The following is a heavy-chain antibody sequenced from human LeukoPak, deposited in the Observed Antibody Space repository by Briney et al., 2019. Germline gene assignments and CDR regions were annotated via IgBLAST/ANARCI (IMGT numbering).Heavy chain of an antibody. CDR1: GFTFSSFS. Sequence: PGGSLRLSCAASGFTFSSFSMTWVRQAPGKGLEWVSSIIVSGTTYYADSVKGRFTISRDSFRGTLFLQMNSLRAEDTAVYYCARDGIEWELGFDYWGQGTLVTVSS. V-gene: IGHV3-23*01. J-gene: IGHJ4*02. CDR2: IIVSGTT. D-gene: IGHD1-26*01. CDR3: ARDGIEWELGFDY.